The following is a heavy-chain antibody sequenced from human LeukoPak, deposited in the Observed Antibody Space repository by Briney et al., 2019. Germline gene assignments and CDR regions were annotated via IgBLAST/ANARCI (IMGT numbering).Heavy chain of an antibody. V-gene: IGHV5-51*01. CDR3: ARQSRDGSKTRGYYFDF. J-gene: IGHJ4*02. Sequence: PGESLKISCQVSGYIFTHHWIGWVRQMPGNGLESMGIIYPADSDTTYSPSFQGQVTISADKSINTVYLQWSSLKASDTAMYYCARQSRDGSKTRGYYFDFWGQGTLVTVSS. CDR2: IYPADSDT. CDR1: GYIFTHHW. D-gene: IGHD3-10*01.